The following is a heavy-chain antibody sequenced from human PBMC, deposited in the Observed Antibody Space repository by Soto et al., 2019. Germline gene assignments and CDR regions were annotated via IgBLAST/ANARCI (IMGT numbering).Heavy chain of an antibody. J-gene: IGHJ4*02. CDR2: INPNSGGT. D-gene: IGHD6-13*01. Sequence: GASVKVSCKASGYTFTGYYMHWVRQAPGQGLEWMGWINPNSGGTNYAQKFQGWVTMTRDTSISTAYMELSRLRSDDTAVYYCARGPASSWTTFDYWGQGNLVTVSS. V-gene: IGHV1-2*04. CDR1: GYTFTGYY. CDR3: ARGPASSWTTFDY.